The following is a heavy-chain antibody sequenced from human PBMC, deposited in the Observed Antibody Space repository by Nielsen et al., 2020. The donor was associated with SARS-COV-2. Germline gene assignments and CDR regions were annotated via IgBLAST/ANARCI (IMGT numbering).Heavy chain of an antibody. CDR3: ARESGSLFDY. CDR2: ISYDGSNK. V-gene: IGHV3-30-3*01. CDR1: GFTFSSYA. D-gene: IGHD1-26*01. J-gene: IGHJ4*02. Sequence: GESLKISCAASGFTFSSYAMHWVRQAPGKGLEWVAVISYDGSNKYYADSVKGRFTISRDNAKNSLYLQMNSLRAEDTAVYYCARESGSLFDYWGQGTLVTVSS.